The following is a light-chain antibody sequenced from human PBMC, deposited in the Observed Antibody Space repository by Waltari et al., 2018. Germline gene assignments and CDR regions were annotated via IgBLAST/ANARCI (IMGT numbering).Light chain of an antibody. Sequence: DIVMAQSPNSLAVSLGERATINCKSSQTVLYSSNNKNYLAWYQQKPGQPPKLPIYWASTRESGVPDRFSGSGSGTDFTLTISSLQAEDVAVYYCQQFYSAPYTFGQVTKLEIK. CDR2: WAS. CDR3: QQFYSAPYT. V-gene: IGKV4-1*01. J-gene: IGKJ2*01. CDR1: QTVLYSSNNKNY.